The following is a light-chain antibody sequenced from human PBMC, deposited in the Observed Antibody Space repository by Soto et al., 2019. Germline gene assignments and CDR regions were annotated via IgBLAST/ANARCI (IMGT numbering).Light chain of an antibody. CDR3: EQYNNGPPHK. CDR1: QSVSSN. CDR2: GTS. J-gene: IGKJ4*02. Sequence: EIVMPQSPATLSVSPGERATLSCRASQSVSSNLAWYQQKPGQAPRLLIYGTSTRATGIPARCSGSGSGTEITLTISSLVSEDFAVNYCEQYNNGPPHKFGGGTKVDIK. V-gene: IGKV3-15*01.